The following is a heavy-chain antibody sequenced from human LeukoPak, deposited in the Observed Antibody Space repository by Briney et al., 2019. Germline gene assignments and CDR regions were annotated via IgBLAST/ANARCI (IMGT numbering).Heavy chain of an antibody. CDR1: GFTFSSYG. V-gene: IGHV3-33*01. D-gene: IGHD5-18*01. J-gene: IGHJ4*02. CDR3: AREAGYSSGYGYFDS. CDR2: IWYDGSNK. Sequence: PGGSLRLSCAASGFTFSSYGMHWVRQAPGKGLEWVAVIWYDGSNKYYADSVKGRFTISRDNSKNTLYLQMNSLRAEDTAVYYCAREAGYSSGYGYFDSWGQGTLVTVSS.